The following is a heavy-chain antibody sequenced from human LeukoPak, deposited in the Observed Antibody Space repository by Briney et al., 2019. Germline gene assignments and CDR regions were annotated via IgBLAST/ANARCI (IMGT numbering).Heavy chain of an antibody. J-gene: IGHJ5*02. CDR1: GFTLSDAW. Sequence: PGGSLRLSCAASGFTLSDAWTNWVRQAPGKGLEWGGRIKSKRDGETADYAAPVKGTFTISRDDSRNTLYLQMNSLETEDTAVYYCSTDRGVTSWGQGTLVTVSS. CDR2: IKSKRDGETA. D-gene: IGHD3-10*01. CDR3: STDRGVTS. V-gene: IGHV3-15*01.